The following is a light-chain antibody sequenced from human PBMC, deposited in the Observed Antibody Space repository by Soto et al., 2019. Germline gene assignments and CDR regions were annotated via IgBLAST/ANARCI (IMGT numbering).Light chain of an antibody. V-gene: IGKV1-9*01. CDR2: VTS. Sequence: IQLTQSPSSLSACVGDRVTITCRASQGLSSYLAWYQQKPGKAPELLIYVTSTLQSGVPSRFSGSGSGTDFTLTISSLQPEDFATYYCQQHNSYPLTFGGGTKVEIK. CDR3: QQHNSYPLT. CDR1: QGLSSY. J-gene: IGKJ4*01.